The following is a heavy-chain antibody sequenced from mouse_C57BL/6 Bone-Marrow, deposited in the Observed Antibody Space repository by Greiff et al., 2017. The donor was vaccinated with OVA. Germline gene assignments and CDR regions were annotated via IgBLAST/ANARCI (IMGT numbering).Heavy chain of an antibody. D-gene: IGHD1-1*01. CDR3: AGRLLRD. CDR1: GYAFSSSW. J-gene: IGHJ2*01. CDR2: IYPGDGDT. Sequence: VQRVESGPELVKPGASVKISCKASGYAFSSSWMNWVKQRPGQGLEWIGRIYPGDGDTNYNGKFKGKATLTADKTSSTAYMQLSSLTSEDSAVYFCAGRLLRDWGQGTTLTVSS. V-gene: IGHV1-82*01.